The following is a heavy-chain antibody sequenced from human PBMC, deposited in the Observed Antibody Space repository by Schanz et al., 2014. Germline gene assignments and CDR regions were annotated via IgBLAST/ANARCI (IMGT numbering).Heavy chain of an antibody. D-gene: IGHD3-22*01. CDR2: ITSNGGGT. V-gene: IGHV3-23*01. Sequence: EVQLLESGGGLVQPGGSLRLSCAASGFTFSSNAMCWVRQAPGKGLEWVSTITSNGGGTYYADSVKGRFTLSRDNAKNSMYLQMNSLRAEDTAVYYCVRAGYETTGYYHLESWVGDYFDSWGQGALVTVSS. J-gene: IGHJ4*02. CDR1: GFTFSSNA. CDR3: VRAGYETTGYYHLESWVGDYFDS.